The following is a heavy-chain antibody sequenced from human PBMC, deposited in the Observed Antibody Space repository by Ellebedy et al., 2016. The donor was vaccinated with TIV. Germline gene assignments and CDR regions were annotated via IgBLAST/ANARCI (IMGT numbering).Heavy chain of an antibody. CDR1: GGSFSGYY. CDR3: ARHGAGYYDSRGYYYPGNFDY. Sequence: MPSETLSLNCAVYGGSFSGYYWTWIRQPPGKGLEWIGEINHSGSTNYNPSLKSRVTISVDTSKNQFSLKLSSVTAADTAVYYCARHGAGYYDSRGYYYPGNFDYWGQGTLVTVSS. V-gene: IGHV4-34*01. CDR2: INHSGST. D-gene: IGHD3-22*01. J-gene: IGHJ4*02.